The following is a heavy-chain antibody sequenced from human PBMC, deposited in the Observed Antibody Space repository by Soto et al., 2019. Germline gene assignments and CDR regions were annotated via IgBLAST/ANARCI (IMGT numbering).Heavy chain of an antibody. Sequence: SLRLSCTASGFTFGDYAMSWFRQAPGKGLEWVGFIRSKAYGGTTEYAASVKGRFTISRDDSKSIAYLQMNSLKTEDTAVYYCTREEGEQWLFLGYFDYWGQGTLVTVSS. CDR1: GFTFGDYA. CDR2: IRSKAYGGTT. V-gene: IGHV3-49*03. CDR3: TREEGEQWLFLGYFDY. D-gene: IGHD6-19*01. J-gene: IGHJ4*02.